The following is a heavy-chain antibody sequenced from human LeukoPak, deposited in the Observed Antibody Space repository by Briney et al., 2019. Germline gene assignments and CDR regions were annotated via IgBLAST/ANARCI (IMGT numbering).Heavy chain of an antibody. CDR3: ATDRRDGYTDPFDY. Sequence: ASVKVSCKVSGYTFTDYYMHWVQQAPGKGLEWMGLVDPEDGETIYAEKFQGRVTITADTSTDTAYMELSSLRSADTAVYYCATDRRDGYTDPFDYWGQGTLVTVSS. D-gene: IGHD5-24*01. J-gene: IGHJ4*02. V-gene: IGHV1-69-2*01. CDR2: VDPEDGET. CDR1: GYTFTDYY.